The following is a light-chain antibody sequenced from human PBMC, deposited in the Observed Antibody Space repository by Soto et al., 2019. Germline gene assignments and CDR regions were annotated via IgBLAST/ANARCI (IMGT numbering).Light chain of an antibody. Sequence: EIXXTQSPATLSVSPGERVTLSCKASRSVSVNLAWYQQKPGQAPRLLIYRTSTRATDVPDRFSGTGSGTDFTLTISGLQSEDFAVYFCQQYNNWPPYTFGPGTKLEIK. CDR2: RTS. CDR3: QQYNNWPPYT. J-gene: IGKJ2*01. V-gene: IGKV3-15*01. CDR1: RSVSVN.